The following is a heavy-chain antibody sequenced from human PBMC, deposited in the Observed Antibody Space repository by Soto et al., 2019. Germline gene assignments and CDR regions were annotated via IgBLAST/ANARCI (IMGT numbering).Heavy chain of an antibody. J-gene: IGHJ5*02. D-gene: IGHD7-27*01. CDR3: ARGLVTEWGPCWFDP. Sequence: QVQLQESGPGLVKPSQTLSLTCTVSGGSFSSGGYYWSWIRQHPGKGLEWIGYIDYSGSTYYNPSLKSRVTISVDTSKNQFSLKLSSVTAADTAVYYCARGLVTEWGPCWFDPWGQRTLVTVTT. CDR1: GGSFSSGGYY. CDR2: IDYSGST. V-gene: IGHV4-31*03.